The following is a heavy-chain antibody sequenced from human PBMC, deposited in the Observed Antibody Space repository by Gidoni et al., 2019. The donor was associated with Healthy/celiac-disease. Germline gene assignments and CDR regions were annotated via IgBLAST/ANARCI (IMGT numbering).Heavy chain of an antibody. CDR3: ARFKGGGGSFRDGRYFDY. Sequence: QVQLQQWGAGLLKHSEALSLTCAVYGGSFSGYYWSWIRQPPGKGLEWIGEINHSGSTNYNPSLKSRVTISVDTSKNQFSLKLSSVTAADTAVYYCARFKGGGGSFRDGRYFDYWGQGTLVTVSS. CDR1: GGSFSGYY. CDR2: INHSGST. J-gene: IGHJ4*02. D-gene: IGHD2-15*01. V-gene: IGHV4-34*01.